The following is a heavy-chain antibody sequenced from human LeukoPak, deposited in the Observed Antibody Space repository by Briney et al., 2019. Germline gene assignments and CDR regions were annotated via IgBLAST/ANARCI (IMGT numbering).Heavy chain of an antibody. CDR3: ARGTWGALYYYYMDV. D-gene: IGHD3-16*01. Sequence: GGSLRLSCAASGFTFSSYWMHWVRQAPGKGLVWVSRINSDGSRTSYADSVKGRFTISRDNTKNTLYLKMKSLRAEDTAVYYCARGTWGALYYYYMDVWGKGNTVTVSS. J-gene: IGHJ6*03. CDR2: INSDGSRT. V-gene: IGHV3-74*01. CDR1: GFTFSSYW.